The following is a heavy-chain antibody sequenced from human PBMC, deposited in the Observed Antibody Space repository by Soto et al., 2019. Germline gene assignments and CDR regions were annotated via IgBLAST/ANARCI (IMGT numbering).Heavy chain of an antibody. Sequence: PSETLSLTCTVSGGSISSGGYYWSWIRQHPGKGLEWIGYIYYSGSTYYNPSLKSRVTISVDASKNQFSLKLSSVTAADTAVYYCAVWWGSSSPSFDYWAQGTLVTVSS. J-gene: IGHJ4*02. CDR1: GGSISSGGYY. CDR3: AVWWGSSSPSFDY. CDR2: IYYSGST. D-gene: IGHD6-6*01. V-gene: IGHV4-31*03.